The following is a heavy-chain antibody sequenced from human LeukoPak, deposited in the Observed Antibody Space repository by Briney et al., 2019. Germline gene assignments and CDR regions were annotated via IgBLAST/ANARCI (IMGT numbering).Heavy chain of an antibody. V-gene: IGHV3-21*01. Sequence: GGSLRLSCAASGFTFSSYSMNCVRQAPGKGLEWVSSISSSRSYIYYADSVKGRFTISRDNAKNSLYLQMNSLRAEDTAVYYCARDREGATFSAFDIWGQGTMVTVSS. CDR3: ARDREGATFSAFDI. CDR1: GFTFSSYS. J-gene: IGHJ3*02. CDR2: ISSSRSYI. D-gene: IGHD1-26*01.